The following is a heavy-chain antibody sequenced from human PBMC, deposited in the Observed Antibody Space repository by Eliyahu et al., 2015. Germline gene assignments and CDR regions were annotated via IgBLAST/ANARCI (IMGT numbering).Heavy chain of an antibody. V-gene: IGHV5-51*01. CDR1: GYSFTSYW. CDR3: ARGPYCGGDCHPVKYYFDY. J-gene: IGHJ4*02. D-gene: IGHD2-21*01. CDR2: IYPGDSDT. Sequence: EVQLVQSGAEVKKPGXSLKISXKGSGYSFTSYWIGWXRQXPGKGLEWMGIIYPGDSDTRYSPSFQGQVTISADKSISTAYLQWSSLKASDTAMYYCARGPYCGGDCHPVKYYFDYWGQGTLVTVSS.